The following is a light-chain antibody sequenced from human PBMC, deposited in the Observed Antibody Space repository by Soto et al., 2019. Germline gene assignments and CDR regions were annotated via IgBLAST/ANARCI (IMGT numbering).Light chain of an antibody. Sequence: IVLTQSPCTLSLSPGKRATLSCRASQSISSSYLAWYQQRPGQAPRLLIYGASSRATGIPDRFSGSGSGTEFTLTISRLEPEDFAVYYCQQYGSSEIIFGQGTRLEI. CDR3: QQYGSSEII. J-gene: IGKJ5*01. V-gene: IGKV3-20*01. CDR2: GAS. CDR1: QSISSSY.